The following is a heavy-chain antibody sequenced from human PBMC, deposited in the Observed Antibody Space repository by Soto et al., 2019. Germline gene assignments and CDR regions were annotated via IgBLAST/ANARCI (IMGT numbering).Heavy chain of an antibody. V-gene: IGHV3-33*01. CDR2: IWSDGSNK. Sequence: QVQLVESGGGVVQPGRSLRLSCAASGFTFSSYGMHWVRQAPGKGLEWVAVIWSDGSNKYYADSVKGRFTISRDNSKNTMYLKMNSLRAGDTAVYYCARYYYDSSGYYPLWGQGTLVTVSS. CDR1: GFTFSSYG. J-gene: IGHJ4*02. D-gene: IGHD3-22*01. CDR3: ARYYYDSSGYYPL.